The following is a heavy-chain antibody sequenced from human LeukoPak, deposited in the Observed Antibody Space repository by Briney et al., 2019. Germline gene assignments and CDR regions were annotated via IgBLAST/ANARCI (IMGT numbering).Heavy chain of an antibody. CDR1: GGSISSGGYY. CDR3: ARASEWEVQGDRGKPFDY. V-gene: IGHV4-31*03. CDR2: IYYSGST. D-gene: IGHD1-26*01. J-gene: IGHJ4*02. Sequence: SQTLSLTCTVSGGSISSGGYYWSWIRQHPGKGLEWIGYIYYSGSTYYNPSLKGRVTISVDTARAQFSLKLSSVTAADTAVYYCARASEWEVQGDRGKPFDYWGQGTLVIVSS.